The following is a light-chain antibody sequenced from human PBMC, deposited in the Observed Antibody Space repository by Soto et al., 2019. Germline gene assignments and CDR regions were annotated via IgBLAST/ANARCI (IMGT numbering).Light chain of an antibody. Sequence: IQLTQSPSSLSASVGDRVTITFRASQGISNYLAWYQQKPGKVPKLLIYAASTLQSGVPSRFSGSGSGTEFTLSISSLQPDDFATYYCQHYNSYSEAFGQGTKVDI. CDR1: QGISNY. CDR3: QHYNSYSEA. J-gene: IGKJ1*01. CDR2: AAS. V-gene: IGKV1-27*01.